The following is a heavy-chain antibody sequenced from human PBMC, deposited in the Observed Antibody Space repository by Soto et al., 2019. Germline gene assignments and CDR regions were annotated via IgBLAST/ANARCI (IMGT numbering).Heavy chain of an antibody. D-gene: IGHD6-19*01. CDR3: ARRIEQREWLAYWYFDL. J-gene: IGHJ2*01. V-gene: IGHV4-39*01. CDR1: GGPISSSSYY. Sequence: SETLSLTCTVSGGPISSSSYYWGWIRQPPGKGLEWIGSIYYSGSTSYNPSLKSRVTISVDTAKNQFALKLSSVTAADTAVYYCARRIEQREWLAYWYFDLWGRGTLVTVSS. CDR2: IYYSGST.